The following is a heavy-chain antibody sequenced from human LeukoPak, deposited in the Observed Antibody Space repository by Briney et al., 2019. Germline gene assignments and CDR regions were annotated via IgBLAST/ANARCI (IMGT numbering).Heavy chain of an antibody. CDR3: ARDRVGATPPNWFDP. Sequence: ASVKVSLTASGGTFIIYAISWVRQAPGQGLEWMGGIIPIFGTANYAQKVQGRVTITADESTSTAYMELSRPRAEDTALYYRARDRVGATPPNWFDPWGQGTLVTVSS. CDR1: GGTFIIYA. V-gene: IGHV1-69*13. CDR2: IIPIFGTA. J-gene: IGHJ5*02. D-gene: IGHD1-26*01.